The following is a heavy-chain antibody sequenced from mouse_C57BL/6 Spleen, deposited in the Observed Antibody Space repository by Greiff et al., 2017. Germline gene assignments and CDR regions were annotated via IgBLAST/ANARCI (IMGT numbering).Heavy chain of an antibody. CDR2: IYPSDSET. Sequence: QVQLQQPGAELVRPGSSVKLSCKASGYTFTSYWMDWVKQRPGQGLEWIGNIYPSDSETHYNQKFKDKATLTVDKSSSTAYMQLSSLTSEDSAVYDGGREGIDTYAMDYWGQGTSVTVSS. J-gene: IGHJ4*01. CDR1: GYTFTSYW. CDR3: GREGIDTYAMDY. V-gene: IGHV1-61*01.